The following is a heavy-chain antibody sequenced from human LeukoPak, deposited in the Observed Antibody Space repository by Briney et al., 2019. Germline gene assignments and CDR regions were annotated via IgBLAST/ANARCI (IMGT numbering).Heavy chain of an antibody. V-gene: IGHV4-39*07. CDR1: GGSISSSSYY. CDR3: ARLPLIAAAGLYYFDY. J-gene: IGHJ4*02. D-gene: IGHD6-13*01. Sequence: SETLSLTCTVSGGSISSSSYYWGWIRQPPGKGLEWIGSIYYSGSTYYNPSLKSRVTISIDTSKNQFSLKLSSVTAADTAVYYCARLPLIAAAGLYYFDYWDQGTLVNVSS. CDR2: IYYSGST.